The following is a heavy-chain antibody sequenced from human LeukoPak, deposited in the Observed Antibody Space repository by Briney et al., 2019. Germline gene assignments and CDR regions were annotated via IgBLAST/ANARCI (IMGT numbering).Heavy chain of an antibody. V-gene: IGHV3-23*01. J-gene: IGHJ4*02. CDR1: GFTFSSYA. Sequence: PGGSLRLSCAASGFTFSSYAMSWVRQAPGKGLEWVSAISGSGASTYYADSVKGRFTISRDNSKNTLYLQMNSLRAEDTAVYYCANLRRVWSGWPVEASESDYWGQGTLVTVAS. CDR3: ANLRRVWSGWPVEASESDY. D-gene: IGHD6-19*01. CDR2: ISGSGAST.